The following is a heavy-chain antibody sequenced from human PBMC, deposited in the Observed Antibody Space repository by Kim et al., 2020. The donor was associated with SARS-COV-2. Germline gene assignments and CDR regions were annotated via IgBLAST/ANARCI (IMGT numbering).Heavy chain of an antibody. V-gene: IGHV3-23*01. D-gene: IGHD2-2*01. J-gene: IGHJ3*02. Sequence: GGSLRLSCAASGFTFSSYAMSWVRQAPGKGLEWVSAISGSGGSTYYADSVKGRFTISRDNSKNTLYLQMNSLRAEDTAVYYCAKASRVVPAANDAFDIWGQGTMVTVSS. CDR3: AKASRVVPAANDAFDI. CDR2: ISGSGGST. CDR1: GFTFSSYA.